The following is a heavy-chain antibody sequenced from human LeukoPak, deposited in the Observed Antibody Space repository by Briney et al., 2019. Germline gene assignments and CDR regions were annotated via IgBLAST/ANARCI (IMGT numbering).Heavy chain of an antibody. V-gene: IGHV3-66*01. CDR2: IFSGGIT. Sequence: GGSLRLSCAASGFTVSTNYMSWVRQAPGKGLEWVSLIFSGGITQYADSVKGRFTISRDNSKNTLYLQMTSLRAEDTAVYHCARDGYYDSSGYRKHDGFDIWGQGTLVTVSS. CDR1: GFTVSTNY. CDR3: ARDGYYDSSGYRKHDGFDI. J-gene: IGHJ3*02. D-gene: IGHD3-22*01.